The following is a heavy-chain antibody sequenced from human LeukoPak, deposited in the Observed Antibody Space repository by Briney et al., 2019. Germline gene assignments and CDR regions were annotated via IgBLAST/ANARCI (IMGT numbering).Heavy chain of an antibody. Sequence: ASVKVSCKASGYSLTGHFIHWVRQPPGQGLEWMGWMNPDSGDTRLAQNFQGRVTLTRDTSINTAYMELSSLNSDDTALYYCARTHRDVPYCSTTNCHQDLWGQGTLVTVSS. J-gene: IGHJ5*02. CDR2: MNPDSGDT. D-gene: IGHD2-2*01. CDR1: GYSLTGHF. CDR3: ARTHRDVPYCSTTNCHQDL. V-gene: IGHV1-2*02.